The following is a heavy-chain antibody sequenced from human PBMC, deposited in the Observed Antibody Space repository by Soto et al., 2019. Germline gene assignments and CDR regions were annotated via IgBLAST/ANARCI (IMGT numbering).Heavy chain of an antibody. D-gene: IGHD1-1*01. CDR3: AYRKGAATGTGNWFDP. V-gene: IGHV2-5*02. Sequence: SGPTLVNPTQTLTLTCTFSGFSLTTNGVGVGWIRQPPGKPLEWLGLFYWDDDKRYSPSLPNRITISKDTSKNQVVLTMANMAPEDTGTYYCAYRKGAATGTGNWFDPWGQGTPVTVSS. J-gene: IGHJ5*02. CDR1: GFSLTTNGVG. CDR2: FYWDDDK.